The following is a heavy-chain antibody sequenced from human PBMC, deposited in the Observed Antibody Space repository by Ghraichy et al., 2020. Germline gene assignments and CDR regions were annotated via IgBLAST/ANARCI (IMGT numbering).Heavy chain of an antibody. CDR2: VIPILGIS. V-gene: IGHV1-69*02. J-gene: IGHJ4*02. CDR3: AIVAPGGDSGPYFDQ. Sequence: SVKVSCKASGGTFNDFTITWVRQAPGQGLEWMGRVIPILGISNFAQKFQGRFTITADKSTRTAYMELSRLRSDDTAVYYCAIVAPGGDSGPYFDQWGQGTLVTVSS. D-gene: IGHD4-23*01. CDR1: GGTFNDFT.